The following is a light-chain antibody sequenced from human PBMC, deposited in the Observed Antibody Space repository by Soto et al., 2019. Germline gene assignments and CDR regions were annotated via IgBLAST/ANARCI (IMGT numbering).Light chain of an antibody. Sequence: EIVLTQSPGTLSLSPGERATLSCRASQSVSSTYVAWYQQKPGQPPSLLIHGASSRAAGIPDRFSGSGSGTDFTLTISRLEPEDFAFYYCQQYGSSPTFGQGTKVE. CDR1: QSVSSTY. J-gene: IGKJ1*01. CDR3: QQYGSSPT. V-gene: IGKV3-20*01. CDR2: GAS.